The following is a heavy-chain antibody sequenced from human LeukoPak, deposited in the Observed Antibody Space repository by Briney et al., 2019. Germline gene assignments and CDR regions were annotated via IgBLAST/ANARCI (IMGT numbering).Heavy chain of an antibody. J-gene: IGHJ4*02. CDR1: GFTFSSYA. V-gene: IGHV3-23*01. D-gene: IGHD3-22*01. Sequence: GGSLRLSCAASGFTFSSYAMSWFRQAPGKGLEWVSAISGSGGSTYYADSVEGRFTISRDNSKNTLYLQMNSLRAEDTAVYYCAKDRGYYYDSSGYYYEGYWGQGTLVTVSS. CDR2: ISGSGGST. CDR3: AKDRGYYYDSSGYYYEGY.